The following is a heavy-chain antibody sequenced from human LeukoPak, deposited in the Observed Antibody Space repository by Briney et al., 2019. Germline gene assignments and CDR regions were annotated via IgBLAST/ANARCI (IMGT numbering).Heavy chain of an antibody. CDR2: INYRATT. CDR1: GGSISSSGYY. V-gene: IGHV4-39*07. CDR3: VRDVPTGRFDY. Sequence: SETLSLTCTVPGGSISSSGYYWGWIRQPPGKGLEWIGSINYRATTYYYPSLKSRVTISVDTSKNQFSLKLSSVTAADTAVYYCVRDVPTGRFDYWGQGTLVPVSS. J-gene: IGHJ4*02.